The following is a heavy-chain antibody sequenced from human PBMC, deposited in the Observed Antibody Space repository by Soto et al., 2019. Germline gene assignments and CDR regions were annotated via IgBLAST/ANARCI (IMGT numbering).Heavy chain of an antibody. V-gene: IGHV3-30-3*01. Sequence: GGSLRLSCAASGFTFSSYAMHWVRQAPGKGLEWVAVISYDGSNKYYAESVKGRFTISRDNSKNSLFLQMNSLRAEDTAVYYCAREEAAAGTPIYYYYYGMDVWGQGTTVTVSS. D-gene: IGHD6-13*01. CDR3: AREEAAAGTPIYYYYYGMDV. CDR1: GFTFSSYA. J-gene: IGHJ6*02. CDR2: ISYDGSNK.